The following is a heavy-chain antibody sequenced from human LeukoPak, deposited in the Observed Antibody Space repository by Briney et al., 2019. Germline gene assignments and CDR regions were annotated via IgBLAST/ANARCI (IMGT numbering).Heavy chain of an antibody. CDR1: GFTFSSYS. Sequence: PGGSLRLSCAASGFTFSSYSMMWVRQAPGKGLEWVSYFSSSSSSISYADSVKGRFTISRDNAKNSLYLQMNSLRDEDTAVYYCARRLPGSGYSEFDYWGQGTLVTVFS. J-gene: IGHJ4*02. D-gene: IGHD3-22*01. CDR3: ARRLPGSGYSEFDY. V-gene: IGHV3-48*02. CDR2: FSSSSSSI.